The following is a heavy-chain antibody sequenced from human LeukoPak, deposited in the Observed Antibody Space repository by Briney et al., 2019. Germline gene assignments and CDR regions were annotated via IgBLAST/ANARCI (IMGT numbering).Heavy chain of an antibody. J-gene: IGHJ4*02. V-gene: IGHV3-23*01. Sequence: GGSLRLSCAASGFTFSSYGMNWVRQAPGKGLEWVSGISGSGGTTYYADSVKGRFAISRDNSKNSLSLQVSSLRAEDTAVYYCAKTNGYYSDWGQGTLVTVSS. CDR1: GFTFSSYG. CDR3: AKTNGYYSD. CDR2: ISGSGGTT. D-gene: IGHD3-22*01.